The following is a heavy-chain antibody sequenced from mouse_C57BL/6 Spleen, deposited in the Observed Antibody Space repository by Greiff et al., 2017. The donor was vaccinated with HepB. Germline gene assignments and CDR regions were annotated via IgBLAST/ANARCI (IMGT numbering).Heavy chain of an antibody. CDR1: GYTFTSYW. V-gene: IGHV1-64*01. Sequence: VQLQQSGAELVKPGASVKLSCKASGYTFTSYWMHWVKQRPGQGLEWIGMIHPNSGSTNYNEKFKSKATLTVDKSSSTAYMQLRSLTSEDAAVYYCASLPCYFDYWGQGTTLTVSS. CDR2: IHPNSGST. J-gene: IGHJ2*01. CDR3: ASLPCYFDY. D-gene: IGHD2-10*01.